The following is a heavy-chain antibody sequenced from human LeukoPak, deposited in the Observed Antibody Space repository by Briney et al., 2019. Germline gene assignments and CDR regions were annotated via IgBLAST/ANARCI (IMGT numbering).Heavy chain of an antibody. V-gene: IGHV3-23*01. CDR1: GFTFSSIA. CDR3: ATVDSFSGSTVTGGAH. Sequence: TGGSLRLSCAASGFTFSSIAMSWVRQAPDKGLEWVSTISGSGGGTYYADSVKGRFTISRDDSKNTLYLQMNSLRADDTAVYYCATVDSFSGSTVTGGAHWGQGTLVTVSS. J-gene: IGHJ4*02. CDR2: ISGSGGGT. D-gene: IGHD6-19*01.